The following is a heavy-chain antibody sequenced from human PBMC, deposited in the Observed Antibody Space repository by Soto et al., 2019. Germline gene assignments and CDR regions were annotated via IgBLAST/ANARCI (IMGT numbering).Heavy chain of an antibody. CDR1: GGTFSSYA. CDR2: IIPIFGTA. CDR3: ARDQCGTNGVCYLNWFDP. Sequence: GASVKVSCKASGGTFSSYAISWVRQAPGQGLEWMGGIIPIFGTANYAQKFQGRVTITADESTSTAYMELSSLRSEDTAVYYCARDQCGTNGVCYLNWFDPWGQGTLVTVSP. J-gene: IGHJ5*02. V-gene: IGHV1-69*13. D-gene: IGHD2-8*01.